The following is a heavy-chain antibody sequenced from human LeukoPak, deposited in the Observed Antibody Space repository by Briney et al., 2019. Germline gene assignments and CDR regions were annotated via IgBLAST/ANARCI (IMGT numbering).Heavy chain of an antibody. J-gene: IGHJ4*02. CDR1: GYSFTGYY. V-gene: IGHV1-2*02. CDR3: GREGLGGWDY. Sequence: ASVKVSCKASGYSFTGYYIYWVRQAPGQGLEWMGWINPNSGGTKFAQKFQARVTMTRDTSITTAYMELSSLRYDDTAVYYCGREGLGGWDYWGQGTLVTFSS. D-gene: IGHD6-6*01. CDR2: INPNSGGT.